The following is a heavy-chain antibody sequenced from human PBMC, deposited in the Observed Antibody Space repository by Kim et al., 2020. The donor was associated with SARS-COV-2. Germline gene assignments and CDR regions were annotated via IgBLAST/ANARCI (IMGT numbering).Heavy chain of an antibody. CDR1: GFTFSDYD. D-gene: IGHD5-12*01. J-gene: IGHJ4*02. V-gene: IGHV3-11*06. CDR2: ISSTSSHI. CDR3: ARRDGYKTANDY. Sequence: GGSLRLSCVASGFTFSDYDISWIRQAPEKGLEWVSDISSTSSHINYADSVKGRFTISRDNAKNSLDLLMNSLRADDTAVYYCARRDGYKTANDYWGQGTLLTVSS.